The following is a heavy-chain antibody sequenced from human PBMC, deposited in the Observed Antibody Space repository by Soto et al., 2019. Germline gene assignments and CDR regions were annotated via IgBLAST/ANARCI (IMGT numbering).Heavy chain of an antibody. CDR2: IYYSGST. V-gene: IGHV4-59*01. CDR1: GGSISSYY. J-gene: IGHJ4*01. Sequence: QVQLQESGPGLVKPSETLSLTCTVSGGSISSYYWSWIRQPPGKGLEWIGYIYYSGSTNYNPSLKGRVSRSVTTSKNHFSLKLTAVTAADTAVYYCARVSSGWWKVNYWGHGTLVTVTP. D-gene: IGHD6-19*01. CDR3: ARVSSGWWKVNY.